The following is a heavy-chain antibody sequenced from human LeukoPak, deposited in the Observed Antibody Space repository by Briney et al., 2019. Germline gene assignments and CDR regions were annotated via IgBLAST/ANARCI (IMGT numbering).Heavy chain of an antibody. CDR3: ARDRSKVAGLDY. CDR1: GGSVSYYY. CDR2: IYYSGST. Sequence: SETLSLTCTVSGGSVSYYYWSWIRQPPGKGLEWIGSIYYSGSTYYNPSLKSRVTISVDTSKNQFSLKLSPVTAADTAVYYCARDRSKVAGLDYWGQGTLVTVSS. J-gene: IGHJ4*02. D-gene: IGHD6-19*01. V-gene: IGHV4-39*07.